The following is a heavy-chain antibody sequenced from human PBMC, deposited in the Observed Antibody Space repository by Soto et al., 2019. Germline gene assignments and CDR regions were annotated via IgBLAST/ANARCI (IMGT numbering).Heavy chain of an antibody. J-gene: IGHJ4*02. CDR1: GGSISSSSYY. CDR2: IYYSGST. D-gene: IGHD3-10*01. Sequence: ASETLSLTCTVSGGSISSSSYYWGWIRQPPGKGLEWIGCIYYSGSTYYNPSLKSRVTISVDTSKNQFSLKLSSVTAADTAVYYCARSRGGSGSYYYFDYWGQGTLVTVSS. CDR3: ARSRGGSGSYYYFDY. V-gene: IGHV4-39*07.